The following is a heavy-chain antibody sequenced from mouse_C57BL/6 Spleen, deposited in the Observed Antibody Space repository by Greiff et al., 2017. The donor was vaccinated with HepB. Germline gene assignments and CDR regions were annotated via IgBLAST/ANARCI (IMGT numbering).Heavy chain of an antibody. CDR3: ARTSRNYDYDGWYFDV. J-gene: IGHJ1*03. D-gene: IGHD2-4*01. V-gene: IGHV8-8*01. CDR2: IWWDDDK. Sequence: QVTLKVSGPGILQPSQTLSLTCSFSGFSLSTFGMGVGWIRQPSGKGLEWLAHIWWDDDKYYNPALKSRLTISKDTSKNQVFLKIANVDTADTATYYCARTSRNYDYDGWYFDVWGTGTTVTVSS. CDR1: GFSLSTFGMG.